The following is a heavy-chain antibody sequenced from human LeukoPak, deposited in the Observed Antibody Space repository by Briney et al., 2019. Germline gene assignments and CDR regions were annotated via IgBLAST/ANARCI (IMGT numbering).Heavy chain of an antibody. J-gene: IGHJ4*02. CDR1: GFTFSSYS. CDR3: ARDIGGTAMVKDY. Sequence: PGGSLRLSCAASGFTFSSYSMNWVRQAPGKGLEWVSSISSSSSCIYYADSVKGRFTISRDNAKNSLYLQMNSLRAEDTAVYYCARDIGGTAMVKDYWGQGTLVTVSS. V-gene: IGHV3-21*01. D-gene: IGHD5-18*01. CDR2: ISSSSSCI.